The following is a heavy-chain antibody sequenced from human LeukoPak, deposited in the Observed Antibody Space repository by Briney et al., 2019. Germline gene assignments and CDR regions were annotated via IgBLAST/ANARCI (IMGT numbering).Heavy chain of an antibody. Sequence: GASVKVSCKASGGTFSSYAISWVRQAPGQGLEWMGGIIPIFGTANYAQKFQGRVTITTDESTSTAYMELSSLRSEDTAVYYCARDGSTYYDILTGYYKRAFDMWGQGTMVTVSS. J-gene: IGHJ3*02. CDR3: ARDGSTYYDILTGYYKRAFDM. CDR2: IIPIFGTA. D-gene: IGHD3-9*01. CDR1: GGTFSSYA. V-gene: IGHV1-69*05.